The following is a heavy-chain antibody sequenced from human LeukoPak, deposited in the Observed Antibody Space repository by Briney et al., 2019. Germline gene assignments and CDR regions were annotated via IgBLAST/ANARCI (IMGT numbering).Heavy chain of an antibody. V-gene: IGHV1-46*01. CDR1: GYTFTGFY. J-gene: IGHJ6*02. D-gene: IGHD6-13*01. CDR3: ARDRIAAAGPFCGMDV. Sequence: ASVKVSCKASGYTFTGFYMHWVRQAPGQGLEWMGIINPSGGSTSYAQKFQGRVTMTRDTSTSTVYMELSSLRSEDTAVYYCARDRIAAAGPFCGMDVWGQGTTVTVSS. CDR2: INPSGGST.